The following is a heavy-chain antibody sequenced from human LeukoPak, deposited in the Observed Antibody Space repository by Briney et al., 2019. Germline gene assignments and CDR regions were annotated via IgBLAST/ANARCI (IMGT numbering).Heavy chain of an antibody. CDR3: AREWASYVAHY. V-gene: IGHV1-2*02. CDR1: GYSFTDYC. D-gene: IGHD1-26*01. J-gene: IGHJ4*02. Sequence: ASVKVSCKASGYSFTDYCIHWVRQAPGQGLEWMGWVNPKTGGTLYAQKFQGRVTMTRDTSISTAYMDLNSLRSDDTVVYYCAREWASYVAHYWGQGSLVTVSS. CDR2: VNPKTGGT.